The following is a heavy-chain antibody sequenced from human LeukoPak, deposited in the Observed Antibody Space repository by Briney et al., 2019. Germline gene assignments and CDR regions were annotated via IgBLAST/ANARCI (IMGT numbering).Heavy chain of an antibody. J-gene: IGHJ4*02. D-gene: IGHD2-15*01. CDR2: IDYSGST. CDR1: GGSISSSNYY. V-gene: IGHV4-39*01. CDR3: ARRPKGLIVVVAARGTFDY. Sequence: PSETLSLTCTVSGGSISSSNYYWGWIRQTPGKGLEWIGSIDYSGSTYYNPSLKSRVTISVDTSKNQFSLKLSSVTAADTAVYYCARRPKGLIVVVAARGTFDYWGQGILVTVSS.